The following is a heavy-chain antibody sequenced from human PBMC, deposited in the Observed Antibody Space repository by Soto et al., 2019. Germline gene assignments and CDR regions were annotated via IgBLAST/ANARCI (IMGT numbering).Heavy chain of an antibody. Sequence: QVQLVQSGAEVKKPGASMKVSCKASGYIFTGYHMHWVRQAPGQGLEWMGWINPNIGGTNFAQKFQGRVTMTRDTSISTAYMELSRLRSDDTAVYYCAREGGYCSGGSCAFDYWGQGTLVTVSS. D-gene: IGHD2-15*01. CDR3: AREGGYCSGGSCAFDY. CDR2: INPNIGGT. CDR1: GYIFTGYH. V-gene: IGHV1-2*02. J-gene: IGHJ4*02.